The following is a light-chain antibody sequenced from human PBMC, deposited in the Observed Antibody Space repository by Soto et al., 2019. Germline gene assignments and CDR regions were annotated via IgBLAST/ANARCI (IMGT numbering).Light chain of an antibody. CDR2: EDK. V-gene: IGLV6-57*01. CDR1: SGSIASNY. Sequence: NFMLTQPHSVSESPGKTVTISCTRSSGSIASNYVQWYQQRPGSSPTTVIYEDKQRPSGVPDRFSGSIDSSSNSASLTISGLKPEDEADYYCQSYDTSNVIFGGGTKLTVL. CDR3: QSYDTSNVI. J-gene: IGLJ2*01.